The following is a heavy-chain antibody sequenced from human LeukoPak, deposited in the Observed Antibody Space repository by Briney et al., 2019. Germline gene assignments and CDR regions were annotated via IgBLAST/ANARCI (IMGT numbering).Heavy chain of an antibody. CDR3: ANIAAAGNWYFDL. D-gene: IGHD6-13*01. CDR1: GFTFSSYA. V-gene: IGHV3-30-3*01. J-gene: IGHJ2*01. CDR2: ISYDGSNK. Sequence: PGGSLRLSCAASGFTFSSYAMHWVRQAPGKGLEWVAVISYDGSNKYYADSVKGRFTISRDNSKNTLYLQMNSLRAEDTAVYYCANIAAAGNWYFDLWGRGTLVTVSS.